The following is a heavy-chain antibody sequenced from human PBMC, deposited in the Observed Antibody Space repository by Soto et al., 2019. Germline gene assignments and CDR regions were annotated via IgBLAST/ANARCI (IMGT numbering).Heavy chain of an antibody. J-gene: IGHJ3*02. V-gene: IGHV4-39*01. Sequence: KASETLSLTCTVSGGPISSSTYYWGWIRQPPGKGLEWIGSLSYSGRTYYNPSLKSRVTVSVDTSKNQFFLKLTSVTAADTAVYYRARHEGHTYGAPSGAFDIWGQVTMVTVSS. CDR3: ARHEGHTYGAPSGAFDI. CDR1: GGPISSSTYY. CDR2: LSYSGRT. D-gene: IGHD5-18*01.